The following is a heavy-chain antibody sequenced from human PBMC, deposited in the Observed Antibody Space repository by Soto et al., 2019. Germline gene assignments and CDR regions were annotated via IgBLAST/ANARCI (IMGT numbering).Heavy chain of an antibody. CDR2: IIPILGIA. V-gene: IGHV1-69*02. CDR1: GGTFSSYT. J-gene: IGHJ5*02. D-gene: IGHD3-10*01. Sequence: QVQLVQSGAEVKKPGSSVKVSCKASGGTFSSYTISWVRQAPGQGLEWMGRIIPILGIANFAQKFQGRVTITAHKSTSTAYMELTSLRPEDTAVYYCARSLHHPPISIVRGESFPFDPWGQGTLVTVSS. CDR3: ARSLHHPPISIVRGESFPFDP.